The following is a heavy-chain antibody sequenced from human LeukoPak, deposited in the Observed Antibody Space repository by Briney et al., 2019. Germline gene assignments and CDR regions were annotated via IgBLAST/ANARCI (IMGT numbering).Heavy chain of an antibody. CDR3: ARGRYCYSPNCLSPFDY. V-gene: IGHV4-59*01. CDR1: GGSISSYY. J-gene: IGHJ4*02. Sequence: SETLSLTCTVSGGSISSYYWSWVRQPPGKGLEWIGYIYYSGSTNYNPSLKSRVTISVDTSRNQFSLKLSSVTAADTALYYCARGRYCYSPNCLSPFDYWGQGTLVTVSS. D-gene: IGHD2-2*01. CDR2: IYYSGST.